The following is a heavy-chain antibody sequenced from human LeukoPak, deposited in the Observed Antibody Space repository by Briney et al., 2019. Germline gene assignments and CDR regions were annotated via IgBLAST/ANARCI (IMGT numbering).Heavy chain of an antibody. D-gene: IGHD2-21*01. Sequence: GGSLRLSCAASGYTFSNCAVSWVRQAPGKGLEWVSAITGRGDSTYYADSVKGRFSISRDNSRNTFYLQMGSLRVEDTAVYYCAKDRVAIATNWYFDLWGRGTLVSVSS. J-gene: IGHJ2*01. CDR2: ITGRGDST. CDR3: AKDRVAIATNWYFDL. V-gene: IGHV3-23*01. CDR1: GYTFSNCA.